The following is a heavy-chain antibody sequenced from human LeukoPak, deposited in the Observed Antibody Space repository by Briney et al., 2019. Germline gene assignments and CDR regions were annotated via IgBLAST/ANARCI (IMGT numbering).Heavy chain of an antibody. J-gene: IGHJ4*02. Sequence: PSETLSLTCTVSSGSFRTYYWSWIRQPPGKGLEWIGYIFYNEGTSYNPSLKSRVTISVDTSKNQFSLKLSSVTAADTAVYYCARLQLWLGYFDYWGQGTLVTVSS. D-gene: IGHD5-18*01. CDR2: IFYNEGT. CDR1: SGSFRTYY. V-gene: IGHV4-59*08. CDR3: ARLQLWLGYFDY.